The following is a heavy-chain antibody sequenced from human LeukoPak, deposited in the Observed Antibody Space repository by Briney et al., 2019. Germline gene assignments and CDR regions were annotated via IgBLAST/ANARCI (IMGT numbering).Heavy chain of an antibody. J-gene: IGHJ4*02. CDR3: ARGVVGATTH. Sequence: ASVKVSCKASGYTFTSYGISWVRQAPGQGLEWMGWISAYNGNTNYAQKFQGRVIMTRDTSISTAYMELSRLRSDDTAVYYCARGVVGATTHWGQGTLVTVSS. D-gene: IGHD1-26*01. CDR1: GYTFTSYG. V-gene: IGHV1-18*01. CDR2: ISAYNGNT.